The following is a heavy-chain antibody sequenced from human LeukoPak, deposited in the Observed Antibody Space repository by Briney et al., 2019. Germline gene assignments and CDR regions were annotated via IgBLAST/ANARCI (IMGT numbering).Heavy chain of an antibody. D-gene: IGHD2-21*01. J-gene: IGHJ1*01. CDR2: IIPIFGTA. Sequence: ASVKVSCKASGGTFSSYAISWVRQAPGQGLEWMGGIIPIFGTANYAQKFQGRVTITTDESTSTAYMELSSLRSEDTAVYYCASDAAYCGGDCYSEYFQHWGQGTLVTVSS. CDR3: ASDAAYCGGDCYSEYFQH. CDR1: GGTFSSYA. V-gene: IGHV1-69*05.